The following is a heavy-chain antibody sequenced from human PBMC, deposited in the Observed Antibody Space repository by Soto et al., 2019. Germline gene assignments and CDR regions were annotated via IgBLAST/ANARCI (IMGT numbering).Heavy chain of an antibody. CDR1: GFTFSSYS. V-gene: IGHV3-48*01. Sequence: GSLRLSCAASGFTFSSYSMNWVRQAPGKGLEWVSYISSSSSTIYYADSVKGRFTISRDNAKNSLYLQMNSLRAEDTAVYYCARTGIAVTNYYYYYYMDVWGKGTTVTVSS. J-gene: IGHJ6*03. D-gene: IGHD6-19*01. CDR2: ISSSSSTI. CDR3: ARTGIAVTNYYYYYYMDV.